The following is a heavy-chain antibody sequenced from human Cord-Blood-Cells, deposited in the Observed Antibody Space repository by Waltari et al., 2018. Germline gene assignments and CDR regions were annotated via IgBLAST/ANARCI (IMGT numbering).Heavy chain of an antibody. V-gene: IGHV1-2*02. Sequence: QVQLVQSGAEVKKPGASVKVSCKASGYTFTGYYMHWVRQAPGQGLEWMGWINPNRGGKNYAQKFQGRVTMTRDTSISTAYMELSRLRSDDTAVYYCARSIRTVTIHYWGQGTLVTVSS. J-gene: IGHJ4*02. D-gene: IGHD4-17*01. CDR3: ARSIRTVTIHY. CDR1: GYTFTGYY. CDR2: INPNRGGK.